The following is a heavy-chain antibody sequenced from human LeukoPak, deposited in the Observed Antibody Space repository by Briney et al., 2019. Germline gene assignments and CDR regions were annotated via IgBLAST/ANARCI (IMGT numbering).Heavy chain of an antibody. D-gene: IGHD3-22*01. CDR1: GFTVSNNY. CDR3: AKRKVRDSSGYYAVYYFDY. J-gene: IGHJ4*02. Sequence: GGSLRLSCAASGFTVSNNYMSWVRQAPGKGLEWVSVIYSGDNTYYVESVKGRFTISRDNSKNTLYLQMNSQRAEDTAVYYCAKRKVRDSSGYYAVYYFDYWGQGTLVTVSS. V-gene: IGHV3-53*01. CDR2: IYSGDNT.